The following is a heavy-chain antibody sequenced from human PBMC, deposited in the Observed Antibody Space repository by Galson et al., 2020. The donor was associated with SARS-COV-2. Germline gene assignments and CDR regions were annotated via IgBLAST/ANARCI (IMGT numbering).Heavy chain of an antibody. CDR3: ARSDTYYYYMDV. CDR1: GSFFTGYY. J-gene: IGHJ6*03. V-gene: IGHV1-2*02. CDR2: INPNSGGT. Sequence: ASVKVSCQASGSFFTGYYIHWVRQAPGQGLEWMGWINPNSGGTKFAQKFQGRITLNRDTSISTAYMELSRLRSDDTAVYFCARSDTYYYYMDVWGKGTAVTVSS.